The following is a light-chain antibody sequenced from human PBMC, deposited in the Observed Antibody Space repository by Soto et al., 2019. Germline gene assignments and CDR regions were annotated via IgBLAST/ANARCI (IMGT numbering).Light chain of an antibody. CDR2: EVT. Sequence: QRVLTHPPSGTGSPLQSVTISYTKTSSDVGGYNYVSWYQQHPGKAPKLLIYEVTKRPSGVPDRFSGSKSGNTASLTVSGLQAEDEADYYCSSYAGSDNFGFATGTKVTVL. V-gene: IGLV2-8*01. CDR3: SSYAGSDNFG. CDR1: SSDVGGYNY. J-gene: IGLJ1*01.